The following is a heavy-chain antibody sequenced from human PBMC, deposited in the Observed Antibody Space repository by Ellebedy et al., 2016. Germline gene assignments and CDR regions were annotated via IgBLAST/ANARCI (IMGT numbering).Heavy chain of an antibody. J-gene: IGHJ4*02. V-gene: IGHV1-69*13. Sequence: SVKVSXXASDYTFTSYGFSWVRQAPGQGLEWMGGIIPVFGVAYYAQSFQGRVTITADESTSTGYMELSSLTSEDTAVYYCATERGTAVANPDSWGQGTLVTVSS. D-gene: IGHD6-19*01. CDR3: ATERGTAVANPDS. CDR2: IIPVFGVA. CDR1: DYTFTSYG.